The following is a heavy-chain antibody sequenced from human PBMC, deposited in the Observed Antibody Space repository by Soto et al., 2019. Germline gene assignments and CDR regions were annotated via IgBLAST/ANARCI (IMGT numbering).Heavy chain of an antibody. CDR3: ARSTVTTRMYYYYYMDV. CDR2: ISSSSSTI. V-gene: IGHV3-48*02. Sequence: GGSLRLSCAASGFTFSSYSMNWVRQAPGKGLEWVSYISSSSSTIYYADSVKGRFTISRDNAKNSLYLQMNSLRDEDTAVYYCARSTVTTRMYYYYYMDVWGKGTTVTVSS. J-gene: IGHJ6*03. D-gene: IGHD4-17*01. CDR1: GFTFSSYS.